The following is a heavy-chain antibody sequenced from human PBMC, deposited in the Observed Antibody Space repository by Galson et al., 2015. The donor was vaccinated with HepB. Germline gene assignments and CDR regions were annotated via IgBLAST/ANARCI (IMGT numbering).Heavy chain of an antibody. J-gene: IGHJ6*03. V-gene: IGHV1-8*01. CDR1: GYTFTSYD. CDR2: MNPNSGNT. CDR3: ARGRSTPRYYYYMDV. Sequence: SVKVSCKASGYTFTSYDINWVRQAAGQGLEWMGWMNPNSGNTGYAQKFQGRVTMTRNTSISTAYMELSSLRSEDTAVYYCARGRSTPRYYYYMDVWGKGTTVTVSS. D-gene: IGHD2-2*01.